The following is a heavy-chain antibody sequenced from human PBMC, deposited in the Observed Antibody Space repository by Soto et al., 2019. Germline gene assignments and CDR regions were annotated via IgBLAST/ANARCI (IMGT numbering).Heavy chain of an antibody. D-gene: IGHD3-3*01. V-gene: IGHV3-23*01. Sequence: EEQLLESGGGLVQPGGSLRLSCAASGFTFSNYAMSWVRQAPGKGLEWVSAISGSGGSIYYADSVKGRFTISRDNSKNTLYLQMNSLRAEDTAVYYCAKDANYDFWSGYPPTYYYYYMDVWGKGTTVTVSS. CDR2: ISGSGGSI. CDR3: AKDANYDFWSGYPPTYYYYYMDV. J-gene: IGHJ6*03. CDR1: GFTFSNYA.